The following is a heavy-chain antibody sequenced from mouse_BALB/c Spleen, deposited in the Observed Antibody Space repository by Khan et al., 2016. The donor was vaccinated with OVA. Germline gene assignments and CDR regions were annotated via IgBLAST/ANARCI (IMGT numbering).Heavy chain of an antibody. J-gene: IGHJ4*01. CDR1: GYTFTDYD. Sequence: QVQLQQSGPELVKPGASVKMSCKASGYTFTDYDIRWVKQRTGQGLEWIGEIYPGSGSTFYNEKVKGKAPLTADKSSNTAYMQLSRLTSEDSAVYICAKSCYGNSYAMDYWGQGTAVTVSS. V-gene: IGHV1-77*01. CDR3: AKSCYGNSYAMDY. CDR2: IYPGSGST. D-gene: IGHD2-1*01.